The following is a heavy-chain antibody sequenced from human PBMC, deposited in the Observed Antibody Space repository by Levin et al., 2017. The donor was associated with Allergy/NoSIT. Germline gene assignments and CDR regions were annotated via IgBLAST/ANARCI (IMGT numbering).Heavy chain of an antibody. D-gene: IGHD2-15*01. J-gene: IGHJ4*02. CDR2: ISYDGSNK. CDR1: GFTFSSYA. V-gene: IGHV3-30-3*01. Sequence: GESLKISCAASGFTFSSYAMHWVRQAPGKGLEWVAVISYDGSNKYYADSVKGRFTISRDNSKNTLYLQMNSLRAEDTAVYYCARELLSYFDYWGQGTLVTVSS. CDR3: ARELLSYFDY.